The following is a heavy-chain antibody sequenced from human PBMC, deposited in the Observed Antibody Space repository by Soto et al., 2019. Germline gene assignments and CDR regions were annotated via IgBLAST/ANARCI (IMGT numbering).Heavy chain of an antibody. CDR2: ISYDGSNK. D-gene: IGHD2-15*01. CDR1: GFTFSSYG. V-gene: IGHV3-30*18. Sequence: PGESLKISCAASGFTFSSYGMHWVRQAPGKGLEWVAVISYDGSNKYYADSVKGRFTISRDNSKNTLYLQMNSLRAEDTAVYYCAKGTLGYCSGGSCGDDAFDIWGQGTMVTVSS. J-gene: IGHJ3*02. CDR3: AKGTLGYCSGGSCGDDAFDI.